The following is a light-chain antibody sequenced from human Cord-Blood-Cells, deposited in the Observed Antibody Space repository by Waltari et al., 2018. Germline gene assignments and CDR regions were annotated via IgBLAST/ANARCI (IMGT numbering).Light chain of an antibody. J-gene: IGLJ1*01. Sequence: QSALTQPRSVSGSPGQSVTISCTGTSSDVGGYNYVSWYQQHPGTAPKLMIYDVSKRPSGVPDRCSGSKSGNTASLTISGRQAEDEADYYCCSYAGSYTFYVFGTGTKVTVL. CDR3: CSYAGSYTFYV. CDR1: SSDVGGYNY. CDR2: DVS. V-gene: IGLV2-11*01.